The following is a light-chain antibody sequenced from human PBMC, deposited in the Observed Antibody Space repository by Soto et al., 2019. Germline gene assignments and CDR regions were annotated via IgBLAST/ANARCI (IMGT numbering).Light chain of an antibody. CDR3: VLYMGSGIWV. V-gene: IGLV8-61*01. CDR2: STY. CDR1: SGSVSTNNY. Sequence: QTVVTQEPSFSVSPGATVTLTCGLSSGSVSTNNYPSWYQQTPGQAPRTLIYSTYTRSSGVPDRFSASILGNKAALTITGAEPDDESDYYCVLYMGSGIWVFGGGTKLTVL. J-gene: IGLJ3*02.